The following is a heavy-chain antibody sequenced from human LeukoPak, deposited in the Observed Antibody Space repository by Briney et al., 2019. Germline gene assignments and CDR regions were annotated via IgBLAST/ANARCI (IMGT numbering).Heavy chain of an antibody. CDR2: IYYSGST. J-gene: IGHJ4*02. Sequence: SETLSLTCTVSGGSISGYYWSWIRQPPGKGLEWIGHIYYSGSTNYNPSLKSRVTISVDTSKNQSSLKLSSVTAADTAVYYCARHLLRWFDYWGLGTLVTVSS. D-gene: IGHD4-23*01. CDR3: ARHLLRWFDY. V-gene: IGHV4-59*08. CDR1: GGSISGYY.